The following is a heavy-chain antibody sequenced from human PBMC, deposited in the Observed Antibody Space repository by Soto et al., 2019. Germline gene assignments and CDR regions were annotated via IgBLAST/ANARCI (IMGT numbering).Heavy chain of an antibody. D-gene: IGHD3-10*01. J-gene: IGHJ5*02. Sequence: AISGSGGSTYYADSVKGRFTISRDNSKNTLYLQMNSLRAEDTAVYYCAKEGILWLGGGRRDPWGQGTLVTVSS. CDR3: AKEGILWLGGGRRDP. CDR2: ISGSGGST. V-gene: IGHV3-23*01.